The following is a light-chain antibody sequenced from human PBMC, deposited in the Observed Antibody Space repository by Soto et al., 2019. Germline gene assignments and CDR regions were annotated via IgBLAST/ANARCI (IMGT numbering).Light chain of an antibody. CDR1: QSVLSNY. Sequence: EIVITHAPDTLSVSPPQRFTLSVSAIQSVLSNYLAWYQQKPGRAPRLLIYGASRRATGIPDRFSGSGSGTDFTLTIRRLEPEDFAVYYCQQYGSSYPWTFGQGTKVDI. V-gene: IGKV3-20*01. J-gene: IGKJ1*01. CDR3: QQYGSSYPWT. CDR2: GAS.